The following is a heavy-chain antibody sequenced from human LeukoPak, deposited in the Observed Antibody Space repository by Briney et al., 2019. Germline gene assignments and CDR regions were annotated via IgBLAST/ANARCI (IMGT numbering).Heavy chain of an antibody. Sequence: PGGSLRLSCAASGFTFSSYAMSWVRQAPGKGLEWVSAISGSGGSTYYADSVKGRFTIPRDNSKNTLYLQMNSLRAEDTAVYYCAKGSRFGVVTTLDYWGQGTLVTVSS. J-gene: IGHJ4*02. CDR1: GFTFSSYA. CDR3: AKGSRFGVVTTLDY. D-gene: IGHD3-3*01. CDR2: ISGSGGST. V-gene: IGHV3-23*01.